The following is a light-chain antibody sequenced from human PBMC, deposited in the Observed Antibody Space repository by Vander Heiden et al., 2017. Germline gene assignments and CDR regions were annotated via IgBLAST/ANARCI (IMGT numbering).Light chain of an antibody. Sequence: QSALTQPPSVSGSPGQSVTISCTGTSSDVGAYNYVSWYQQHPGKAPKVMIYEVSKRPSGVADRFSGSKSGNTASLTVSGLRADDEADYYCSSYAGRSNYVVFGGGTKLTVL. J-gene: IGLJ2*01. CDR1: SSDVGAYNY. CDR3: SSYAGRSNYVV. CDR2: EVS. V-gene: IGLV2-8*01.